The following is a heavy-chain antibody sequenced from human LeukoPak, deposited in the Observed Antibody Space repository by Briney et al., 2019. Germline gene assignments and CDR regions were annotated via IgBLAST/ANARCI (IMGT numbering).Heavy chain of an antibody. Sequence: PGRSLRLSCTASGFTFGDYAMSWVRQAPGKGLEWVGFIRSKAYGGTTEYAASVKGRFTISRDDSKSIAYLQMNSLKTEDTAVYYCTRDAGGSDHDILTGPSTGAYWGQGTLVTVSS. CDR3: TRDAGGSDHDILTGPSTGAY. CDR2: IRSKAYGGTT. CDR1: GFTFGDYA. D-gene: IGHD3-9*01. J-gene: IGHJ4*02. V-gene: IGHV3-49*04.